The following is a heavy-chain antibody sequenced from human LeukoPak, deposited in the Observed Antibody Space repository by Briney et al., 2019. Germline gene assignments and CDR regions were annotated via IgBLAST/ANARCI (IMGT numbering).Heavy chain of an antibody. CDR3: ARGIVVVINRAFDI. V-gene: IGHV4-30-2*01. CDR1: GDSISSGGYS. Sequence: SQTLSLTCAVTGDSISSGGYSWSWIRQPPGMAMEWIGNIYHSGGTHHNPSLKSRVTMSVDRSKNQFSLKLTSVTAADTAVYYCARGIVVVINRAFDIWGQGTMVTVSS. D-gene: IGHD3-22*01. J-gene: IGHJ3*02. CDR2: IYHSGGT.